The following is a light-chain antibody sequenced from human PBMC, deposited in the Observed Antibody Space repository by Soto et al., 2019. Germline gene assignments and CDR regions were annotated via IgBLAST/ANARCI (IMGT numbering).Light chain of an antibody. J-gene: IGKJ4*01. Sequence: AIQLTQSPASLSASVGDRVTITCRASQGIRNDLGWFQQKPGKAPKLLIYAASSLQTGVPSRFSGSGSGTYFTLTISSLQVEDFATYYCLQEYRYPLTFGGGTEVEI. CDR2: AAS. CDR1: QGIRND. V-gene: IGKV1-6*01. CDR3: LQEYRYPLT.